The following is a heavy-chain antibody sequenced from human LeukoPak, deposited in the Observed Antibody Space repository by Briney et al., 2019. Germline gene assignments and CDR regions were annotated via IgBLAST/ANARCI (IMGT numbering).Heavy chain of an antibody. D-gene: IGHD3-22*01. CDR3: ARGDSSGYYSEYYFDY. CDR1: GDSVSSNSAA. CDR2: TYYRSKWYN. J-gene: IGHJ4*02. V-gene: IGHV6-1*01. Sequence: SQTLSLTCAISGDSVSSNSAAWNWIRQSPSRGLEWLGRTYYRSKWYNDYAVSVKSRITINPDTPKNQFSLQLNSVTPEDTAVYYCARGDSSGYYSEYYFDYWGQGTLVTVSS.